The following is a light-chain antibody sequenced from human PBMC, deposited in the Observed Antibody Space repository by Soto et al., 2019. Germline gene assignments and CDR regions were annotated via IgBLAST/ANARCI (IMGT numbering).Light chain of an antibody. V-gene: IGKV3-15*01. CDR1: QSVRSN. CDR2: GAS. J-gene: IGKJ5*01. Sequence: EIVMTKSPATLSVSPGDRATLSCRASQSVRSNLAWYQQKPGQAPRLLIYGASTRATDIPARFSGSGSGTEFTRTISSLQSEDFAVYDCQQYNNWPAITFGQGTRLEIK. CDR3: QQYNNWPAIT.